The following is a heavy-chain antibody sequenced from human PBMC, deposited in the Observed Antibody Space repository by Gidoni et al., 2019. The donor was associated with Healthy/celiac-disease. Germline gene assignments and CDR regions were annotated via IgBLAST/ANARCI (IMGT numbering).Heavy chain of an antibody. CDR2: ISGSGGST. J-gene: IGHJ4*02. CDR3: AKRDYDSSGYYSWVDY. V-gene: IGHV3-23*01. Sequence: EVQLLESGGGLVQPGGSLRLSCAASGFTFSSSAMSWVRQAPGKGLEWVSAISGSGGSTCYADSVKGRFTISRDNSKNTLYLQMDSLRAEDTAVYYCAKRDYDSSGYYSWVDYWGQGTLVTVSS. CDR1: GFTFSSSA. D-gene: IGHD3-22*01.